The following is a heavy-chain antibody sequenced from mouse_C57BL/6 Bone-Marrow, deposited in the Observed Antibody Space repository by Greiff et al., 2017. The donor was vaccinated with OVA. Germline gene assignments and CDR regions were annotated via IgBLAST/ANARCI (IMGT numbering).Heavy chain of an antibody. CDR3: ASEGNSF. D-gene: IGHD2-1*01. CDR2: IHPNGGST. J-gene: IGHJ4*01. CDR1: GYTFTCYC. Sequence: QVQLKQSGAELVKPGASVKLSCKASGYTFTCYCMHWVRQTPGKGLEWIGMIHPNGGSTNYNDKFKSKVILTVDKSYSNAYMQLNSLTSEDSAVYYCASEGNSFWGQGTSVTVSS. V-gene: IGHV1-64*01.